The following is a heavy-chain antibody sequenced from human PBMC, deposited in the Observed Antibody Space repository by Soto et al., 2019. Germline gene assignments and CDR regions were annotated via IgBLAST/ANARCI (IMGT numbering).Heavy chain of an antibody. CDR1: GYTFTSYG. V-gene: IGHV1-18*01. Sequence: QVRLEQSGPEVKKTGASVKVSCKASGYTFTSYGISWVRQAPGQGLEWMGWINIYSGDANYAQSCKARVTMTRDTSTNTVYMEMRTLRSDDTAVYYCARALYYYDNSGLAYWGQGTLVTVSS. D-gene: IGHD3-22*01. J-gene: IGHJ4*02. CDR3: ARALYYYDNSGLAY. CDR2: INIYSGDA.